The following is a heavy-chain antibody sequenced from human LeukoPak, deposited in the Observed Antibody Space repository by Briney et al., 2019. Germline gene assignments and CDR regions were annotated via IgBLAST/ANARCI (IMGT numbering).Heavy chain of an antibody. V-gene: IGHV3-21*01. CDR2: ISSSSSYI. J-gene: IGHJ6*02. CDR3: ARDSYYDSSGYYYYYYGMDV. Sequence: GGSLRLSCAASGFTFSSYSMNWVRQAPGKGLEGVSSISSSSSYIYYADSVKGRFTISRDNAKNSLYLQMNSLRAEDTAVYYCARDSYYDSSGYYYYYYGMDVWGQGTTVTVSS. D-gene: IGHD3-22*01. CDR1: GFTFSSYS.